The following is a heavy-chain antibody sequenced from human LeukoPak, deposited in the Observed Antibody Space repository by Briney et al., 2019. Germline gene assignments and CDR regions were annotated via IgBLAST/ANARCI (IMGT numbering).Heavy chain of an antibody. Sequence: GRSLRLSCAASGFTFSSYGMHWVRQAPGKGLEWVAVISYDGSNKYYADSAKGRFTISRDNSKNTLYLQMNSLRAEGTAGYYCAKDCGYSGRHYDYWGQGTLVTVSS. CDR1: GFTFSSYG. CDR2: ISYDGSNK. J-gene: IGHJ4*02. V-gene: IGHV3-30*18. CDR3: AKDCGYSGRHYDY. D-gene: IGHD5-12*01.